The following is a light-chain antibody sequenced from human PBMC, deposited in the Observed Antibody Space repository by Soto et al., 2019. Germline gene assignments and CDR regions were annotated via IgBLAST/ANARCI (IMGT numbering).Light chain of an antibody. CDR3: QKYNSAPLT. V-gene: IGKV1-27*01. Sequence: DIQMTQSPSSLSASVGDRVTITCRASQGFSISLAWYQQKPGKVPKLLIYAASTLQSGGPSRFSGSGSGTDFTLTISSLQPEDVATYYCQKYNSAPLTFGGGTKVEIK. J-gene: IGKJ4*01. CDR1: QGFSIS. CDR2: AAS.